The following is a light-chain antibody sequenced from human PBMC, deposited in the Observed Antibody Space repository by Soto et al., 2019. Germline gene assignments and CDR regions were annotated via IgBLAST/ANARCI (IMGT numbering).Light chain of an antibody. V-gene: IGLV4-69*01. CDR1: SGHSSYA. CDR2: LNSDGSH. J-gene: IGLJ1*01. Sequence: QLVLTQSPSASASLGASVTLTCTLSSGHSSYAIAWHQQQPEKGPRYLMKLNSDGSHSKGDGIPDRFSGSSSGAERYLTISSLQSEDEADYYCQTWGTGTRRVFGTGTKLTVL. CDR3: QTWGTGTRRV.